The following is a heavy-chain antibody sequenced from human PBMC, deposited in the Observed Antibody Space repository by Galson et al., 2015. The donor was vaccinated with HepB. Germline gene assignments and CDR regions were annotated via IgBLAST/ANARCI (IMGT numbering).Heavy chain of an antibody. CDR2: ISGAGGST. V-gene: IGHV3-23*01. D-gene: IGHD2-2*02. CDR3: AKAPPVVVTPAAIPYYFDY. J-gene: IGHJ4*02. Sequence: LRLSCAASGFTFINYAMNWVRQAPGRGLEWVSVISGAGGSTYYADSVKGRFTISRDNSKNTLYLQMNSLRAEDTAVYYCAKAPPVVVTPAAIPYYFDYWGQGTPVTVSS. CDR1: GFTFINYA.